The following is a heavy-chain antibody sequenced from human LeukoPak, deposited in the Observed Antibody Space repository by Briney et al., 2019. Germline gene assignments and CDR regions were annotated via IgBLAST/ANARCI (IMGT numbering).Heavy chain of an antibody. CDR3: ARDASDYNPRYCSGGSCSGRFDP. CDR1: GYTFTSYY. D-gene: IGHD2-15*01. Sequence: HEASVKVSCKASGYTFTSYYMHWVRQAPEQGLEWMGIINPSGGSTNYAQKFQGRVTITADESTSTAYMELSSLRSEDTAVYYCARDASDYNPRYCSGGSCSGRFDPWGQGTLVTVSS. V-gene: IGHV1-46*01. CDR2: INPSGGST. J-gene: IGHJ5*02.